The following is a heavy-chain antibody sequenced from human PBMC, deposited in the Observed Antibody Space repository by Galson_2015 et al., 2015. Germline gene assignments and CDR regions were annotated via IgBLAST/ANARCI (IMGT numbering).Heavy chain of an antibody. Sequence: ETLSLTCAVSGGSISSSNWWSWVRQPPGKGLEWIGEIYHRGSTNYNPSLKSRVTISVDKSKNQFSLKLSSVTAADTAVYYCAGSCYYSTGVTTGFVDYWGQGTLVTVSS. J-gene: IGHJ4*02. CDR3: AGSCYYSTGVTTGFVDY. D-gene: IGHD3-22*01. V-gene: IGHV4-4*02. CDR2: IYHRGST. CDR1: GGSISSSNW.